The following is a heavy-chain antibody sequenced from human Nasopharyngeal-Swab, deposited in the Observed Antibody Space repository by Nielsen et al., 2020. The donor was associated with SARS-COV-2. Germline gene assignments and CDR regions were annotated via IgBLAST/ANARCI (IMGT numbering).Heavy chain of an antibody. CDR2: IRRKAYGGTT. V-gene: IGHV3-49*04. J-gene: IGHJ4*02. D-gene: IGHD3-10*01. Sequence: GGSLRLSCTASGFTFGDYAMTWVRQAPGKGLEWVGFIRRKAYGGTTEYAASVKGRFTISRDDSKSIAYLQMNSLKTEDTAVYYCTRAVGLLWFGAYWGQGTLVTVSS. CDR3: TRAVGLLWFGAY. CDR1: GFTFGDYA.